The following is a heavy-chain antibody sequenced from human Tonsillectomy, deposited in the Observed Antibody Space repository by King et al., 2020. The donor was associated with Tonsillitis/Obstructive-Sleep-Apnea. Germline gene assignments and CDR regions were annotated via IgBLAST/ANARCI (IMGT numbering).Heavy chain of an antibody. CDR1: GISLTTSGVG. CDR3: AHRVLRSFDWLPNAEYFQD. D-gene: IGHD3-9*01. Sequence: ITLKESGPTLVKPTQTLTLTCTVSGISLTTSGVGVGWIRQPPGKALEWLALIYWDDDKRYSPSLRGRLTITKDTSKNQVVLTMTNMDPVDTATYYCAHRVLRSFDWLPNAEYFQDWGQGTLVTVSS. J-gene: IGHJ1*01. V-gene: IGHV2-5*02. CDR2: IYWDDDK.